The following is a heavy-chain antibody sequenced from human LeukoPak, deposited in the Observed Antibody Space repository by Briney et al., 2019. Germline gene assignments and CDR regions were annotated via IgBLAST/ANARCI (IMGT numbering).Heavy chain of an antibody. CDR2: IYYSGGT. V-gene: IGHV4-59*01. Sequence: GSLRLSCAASGFTFSTYGMHWIRQPPGKGLEWIGYIYYSGGTNYNPSLKSRVTISVDTSKNQFSLKLSSVTAADTAVYYCARDRSGYCSSTSCYGGHAFDIWGQGTMVTVSS. CDR1: GFTFSTYG. J-gene: IGHJ3*02. D-gene: IGHD2-2*01. CDR3: ARDRSGYCSSTSCYGGHAFDI.